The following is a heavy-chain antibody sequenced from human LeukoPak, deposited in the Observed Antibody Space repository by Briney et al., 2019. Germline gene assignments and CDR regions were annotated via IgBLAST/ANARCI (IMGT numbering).Heavy chain of an antibody. D-gene: IGHD2-2*01. V-gene: IGHV4-31*03. CDR2: KDYSGSA. CDR3: ATPYSGTTSCLDVFSM. CDR1: GVSVSHGRYY. J-gene: IGHJ3*02. Sequence: SQTLSLTCNVSGVSVSHGRYYWTWIRQHPGNGLEWIGSKDYSGSAKYNPSLKSRLTISIDTPKNQFSLHLSSVTVADTATYYCATPYSGTTSCLDVFSMWGQGTRVTVSS.